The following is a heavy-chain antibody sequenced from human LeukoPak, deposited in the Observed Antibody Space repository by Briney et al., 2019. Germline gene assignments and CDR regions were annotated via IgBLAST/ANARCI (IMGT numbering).Heavy chain of an antibody. Sequence: GGSLRLSCAASAFTFSSYGLHWVRQAPGKGLEWVAVISYDGSNKYYADSVKGRFTISRDNSKNTLYLQMNSLRAEGTAVYYCAKDSGYCSGGSCYESDYWGQGTLVTVSS. J-gene: IGHJ4*02. CDR3: AKDSGYCSGGSCYESDY. CDR1: AFTFSSYG. D-gene: IGHD2-15*01. CDR2: ISYDGSNK. V-gene: IGHV3-30*18.